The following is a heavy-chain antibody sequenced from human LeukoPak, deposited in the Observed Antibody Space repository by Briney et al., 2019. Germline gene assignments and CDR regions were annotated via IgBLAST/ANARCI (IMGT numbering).Heavy chain of an antibody. D-gene: IGHD3-22*01. CDR3: ARDLCYYDSSGYYFDY. J-gene: IGHJ4*02. CDR2: ISSSSSYI. V-gene: IGHV3-21*01. Sequence: GGSLRLSCAASGFTFSSYSMNWVRQAPGKGLEWVSSISSSSSYIYYADSAKGRLTISRDNAKNSLYLQMNSLRAEDTAVYYCARDLCYYDSSGYYFDYWGQGTLVTVSS. CDR1: GFTFSSYS.